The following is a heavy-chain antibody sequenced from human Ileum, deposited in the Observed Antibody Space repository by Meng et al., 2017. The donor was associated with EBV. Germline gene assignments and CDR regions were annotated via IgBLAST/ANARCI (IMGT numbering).Heavy chain of an antibody. D-gene: IGHD2-8*01. CDR3: ARTGVGLAFDY. V-gene: IGHV4-4*02. J-gene: IGHJ4*02. CDR1: GDAMTNNNW. CDR2: IYHSGST. Sequence: RESGHGLVKSSGTLSLTCGVSGDAMTNNNWWTWVRQPPGKGLEWIGEIYHSGSTNYNPSHQSRATISVDMSKKQFSLKLRSVTAADTAVYYCARTGVGLAFDYWGLGTLVTVSS.